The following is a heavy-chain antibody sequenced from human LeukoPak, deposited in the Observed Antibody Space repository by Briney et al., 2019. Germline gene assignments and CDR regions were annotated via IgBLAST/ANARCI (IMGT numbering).Heavy chain of an antibody. Sequence: QTGGSLRLSCVASGFPFSSYWMTWIRQAPGKGLEWVGFIRSKAYGETADYAASVKGRFTISRDDSKAIAYLQMNSLKTEDTAVYHCTRDRGAYNLYDYWGQGTLVTVSS. CDR2: IRSKAYGETA. V-gene: IGHV3-49*03. CDR3: TRDRGAYNLYDY. CDR1: GFPFSSYW. J-gene: IGHJ4*02. D-gene: IGHD1-1*01.